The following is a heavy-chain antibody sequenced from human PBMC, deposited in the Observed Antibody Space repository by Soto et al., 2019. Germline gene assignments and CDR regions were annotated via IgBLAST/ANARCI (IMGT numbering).Heavy chain of an antibody. CDR2: ISSSSSTI. J-gene: IGHJ3*02. CDR3: ARDKYRNVDIVATGWGSAFDI. V-gene: IGHV3-48*01. D-gene: IGHD5-12*01. CDR1: GFTFSSYS. Sequence: EVQLVESGGGLVQPGGSLRLSCAASGFTFSSYSMNWVRQAPGKGLEWVSYISSSSSTIYYADSVKGRFTISRDNAKNSLYLQMNSLRAEDTAVYYCARDKYRNVDIVATGWGSAFDIWGQGTMVTVSS.